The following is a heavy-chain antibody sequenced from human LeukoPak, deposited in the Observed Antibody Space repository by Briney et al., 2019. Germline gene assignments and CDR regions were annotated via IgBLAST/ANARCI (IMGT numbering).Heavy chain of an antibody. CDR3: ARHWKGFDS. J-gene: IGHJ4*02. CDR1: GGSISSSIS. V-gene: IGHV4-4*02. D-gene: IGHD1-1*01. CDR2: IYHSGST. Sequence: SETLSLTCAVSGGSISSSISWSWVRQPPGKGLEWIGEIYHSGSTNYNPSLKCRVTISVDTSKNQISLKLTSVTAADTAVYYCARHWKGFDSWGQGTLVTVSS.